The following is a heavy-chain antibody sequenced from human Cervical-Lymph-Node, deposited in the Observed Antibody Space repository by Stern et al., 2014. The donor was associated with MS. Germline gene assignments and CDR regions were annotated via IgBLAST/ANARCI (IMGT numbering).Heavy chain of an antibody. D-gene: IGHD3-16*01. CDR2: ISYDGSRK. V-gene: IGHV3-30-3*01. J-gene: IGHJ1*01. CDR3: ARVGSYAFFSSYLQH. Sequence: VHLVESGGGVVQPGRSLRLSCAASGFSFSSYVMHWVRQAPGKGLEWVAVISYDGSRKYYAASVQGRFTISRDNSKNTLYMQMNSLRAEDTAVYYCARVGSYAFFSSYLQHWGQGTLVTVSS. CDR1: GFSFSSYV.